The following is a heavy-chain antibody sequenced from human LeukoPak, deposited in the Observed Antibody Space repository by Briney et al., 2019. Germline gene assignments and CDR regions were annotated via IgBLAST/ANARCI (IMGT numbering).Heavy chain of an antibody. CDR1: GFTFSSYS. V-gene: IGHV3-23*01. D-gene: IGHD6-19*01. CDR3: ARDRTMAGTGGEY. CDR2: ISGSGGTT. J-gene: IGHJ4*02. Sequence: PGGSLRLSCAASGFTFSSYSMNWVRQAPGKGLEWVSGISGSGGTTYYADSVKGRFTISRDNSKNTLFLQMNSLRAEDTAVYYCARDRTMAGTGGEYWGQGTLVTVSS.